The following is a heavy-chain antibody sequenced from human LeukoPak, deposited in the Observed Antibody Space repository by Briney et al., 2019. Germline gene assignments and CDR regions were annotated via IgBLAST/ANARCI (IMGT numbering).Heavy chain of an antibody. CDR3: ARGYGSGAPSRGMDV. CDR2: ISGSSGTT. Sequence: GGSLRLSCAASGFTFSSYAMSWVRQTPGKGPEWVSAISGSSGTTYYADSVKGRFTISRDDSKNTLYLQMNSLRPEDTALYYCARGYGSGAPSRGMDVWGQGTTVTVSS. D-gene: IGHD3-10*01. J-gene: IGHJ6*02. CDR1: GFTFSSYA. V-gene: IGHV3-23*01.